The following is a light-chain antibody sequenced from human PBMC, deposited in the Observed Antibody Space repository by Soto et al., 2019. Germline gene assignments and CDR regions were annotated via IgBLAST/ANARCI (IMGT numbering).Light chain of an antibody. CDR3: QQYNSYLKT. V-gene: IGKV1-5*01. CDR1: QSIYRW. J-gene: IGKJ1*01. CDR2: DAS. Sequence: DVQMTQSPSTLSASVGDRVTITCRASQSIYRWLAWYQQKPGKAPKLLIFDASNLESGVPSRFSGSGSGSEFTLTISSLQPDHFATYYCQQYNSYLKTFGQGTKVEIK.